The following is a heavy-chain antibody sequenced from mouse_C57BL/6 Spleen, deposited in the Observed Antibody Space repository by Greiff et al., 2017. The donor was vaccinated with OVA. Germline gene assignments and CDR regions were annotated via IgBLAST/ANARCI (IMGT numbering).Heavy chain of an antibody. J-gene: IGHJ3*01. CDR1: GFTFSDYG. Sequence: EVHLVESGGGLVKPGGSLKLPCAASGFTFSDYGMHWVRQAPEKGLEWVAYISSGSSTIYYAGTVKGRFTITRDNAKNTVFLEMTSLRSEDTAMYYCAKGELGVWFAYWGQGTLVTVSA. V-gene: IGHV5-17*01. D-gene: IGHD4-1*01. CDR2: ISSGSSTI. CDR3: AKGELGVWFAY.